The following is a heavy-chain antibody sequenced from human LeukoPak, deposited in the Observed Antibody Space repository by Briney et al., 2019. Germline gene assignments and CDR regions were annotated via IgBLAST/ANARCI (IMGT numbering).Heavy chain of an antibody. CDR3: ARRWYDSSGYSRHFDY. J-gene: IGHJ4*02. V-gene: IGHV5-51*01. CDR2: IYPGDSDT. Sequence: GESLKISCKASGYSFSTYWIGWGRQMPGKGLEWRGIIYPGDSDTRYSPSFQGQVTISADKSISTAYLQWSSLTASDTAIYYCARRWYDSSGYSRHFDYWGQGTQVTVPS. D-gene: IGHD3-22*01. CDR1: GYSFSTYW.